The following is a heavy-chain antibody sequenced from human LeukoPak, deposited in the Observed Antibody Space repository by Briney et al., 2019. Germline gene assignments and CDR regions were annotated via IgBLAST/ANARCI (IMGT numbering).Heavy chain of an antibody. CDR1: GYSFTTYW. J-gene: IGHJ4*02. Sequence: GESLKISCKGSGYSFTTYWIGWVRQMPGKGLEWMGIIYPGDSDTKYSPSFQGQVTISADKSISTAYLQWSSLKASDTAMYYCARHEAGVRGVITGFDYWGQGTLVTVSS. CDR3: ARHEAGVRGVITGFDY. V-gene: IGHV5-51*01. CDR2: IYPGDSDT. D-gene: IGHD3-10*01.